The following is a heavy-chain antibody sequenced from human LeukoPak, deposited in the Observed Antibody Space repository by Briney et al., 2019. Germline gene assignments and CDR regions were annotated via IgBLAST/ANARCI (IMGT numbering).Heavy chain of an antibody. V-gene: IGHV3-15*04. CDR3: TTGIRGD. Sequence: GGSLRLSCAASGFTFGSYWMNWVRQAPGEGLDWVGRIASKTDGGATDYAAPVKGRFTISRDDSKNTLNLQMNSLKTEDTAVYYCTTGIRGDWGQGTLVTVSS. CDR1: GFTFGSYW. J-gene: IGHJ4*02. D-gene: IGHD3-10*01. CDR2: IASKTDGGAT.